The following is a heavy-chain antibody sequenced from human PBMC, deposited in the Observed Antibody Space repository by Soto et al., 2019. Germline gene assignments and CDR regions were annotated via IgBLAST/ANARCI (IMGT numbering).Heavy chain of an antibody. J-gene: IGHJ4*02. CDR2: IYYSGST. V-gene: IGHV4-30-4*01. CDR3: ARDGAAVDGGNDY. Sequence: QVQLQESGPGLVKPSHTLSLTCTVSGGSISSGDYYWSWIRQPPGKGLEWIGYIYYSGSTYYNPSLKSRVTISVDTSKNQFSLKLSSVTAADTAVYYCARDGAAVDGGNDYWGQGTLVTVSS. D-gene: IGHD6-19*01. CDR1: GGSISSGDYY.